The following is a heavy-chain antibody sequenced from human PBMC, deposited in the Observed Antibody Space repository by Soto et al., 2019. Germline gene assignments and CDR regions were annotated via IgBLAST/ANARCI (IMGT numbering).Heavy chain of an antibody. CDR1: GGSFSGYY. CDR2: INHSGST. Sequence: SETLSLTCAVYGGSFSGYYWSWIRQPPGKGLEWIGEINHSGSTNYNPSLKSRVTISVDTSKNQFSLKLSSVTAADTAVYYCERGNYYGSGSYYILDYWGQGTLVTVSS. CDR3: ERGNYYGSGSYYILDY. D-gene: IGHD3-10*01. J-gene: IGHJ4*02. V-gene: IGHV4-34*01.